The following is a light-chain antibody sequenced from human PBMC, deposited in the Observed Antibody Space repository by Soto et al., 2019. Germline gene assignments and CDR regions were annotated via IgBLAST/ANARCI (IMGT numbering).Light chain of an antibody. CDR2: GAS. CDR1: ENINRY. CDR3: QQSYTGLSIT. V-gene: IGKV1-39*01. Sequence: DIQMTQSPSSLSASVGDRVTITCRASENINRYLNWYQQQPGKAPKLLIYGASSLQNGVPSRFRGGGSGTDFTLIISNLQPEEFATYYCQQSYTGLSITFGQGTRLEIK. J-gene: IGKJ5*01.